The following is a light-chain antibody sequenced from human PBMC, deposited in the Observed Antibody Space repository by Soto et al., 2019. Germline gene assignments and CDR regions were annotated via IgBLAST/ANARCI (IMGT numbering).Light chain of an antibody. CDR1: SSDVGGYNY. CDR3: SSYTSSSTDV. CDR2: DVS. Sequence: QSALTQPASVSGSPGQSITISCTGTSSDVGGYNYVSWYQQHQGKAPKLMIYDVSNRPSGVSNRFSGSKSGNTSSLTISGLQAEYEADYYCSSYTSSSTDVFGTGTKLTVL. J-gene: IGLJ1*01. V-gene: IGLV2-14*01.